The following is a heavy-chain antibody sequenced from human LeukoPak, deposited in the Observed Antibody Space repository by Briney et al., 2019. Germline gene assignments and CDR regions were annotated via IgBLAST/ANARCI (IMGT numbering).Heavy chain of an antibody. Sequence: SVKVSCKASGGTFSSYAISWVRQAPGQGLEWMGRIIPILGIANYAQKFQGRVTITADKSTSTAYMELSSLRSEDTAVYYCAAENKRSVFGVVNYYYYGMDVWGQGTTVTVSS. CDR3: AAENKRSVFGVVNYYYYGMDV. CDR2: IIPILGIA. J-gene: IGHJ6*02. CDR1: GGTFSSYA. D-gene: IGHD3-3*01. V-gene: IGHV1-69*04.